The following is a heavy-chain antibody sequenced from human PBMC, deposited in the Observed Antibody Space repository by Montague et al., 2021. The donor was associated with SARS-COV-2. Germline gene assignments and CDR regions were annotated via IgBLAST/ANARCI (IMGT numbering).Heavy chain of an antibody. CDR3: ARDRDWDDWCGMDV. CDR2: ISSSGGGSTK. D-gene: IGHD2-21*01. V-gene: IGHV3-48*03. CDR1: GFIFSSYE. J-gene: IGHJ6*02. Sequence: SLRLSCAASGFIFSSYEMNWVRQAPGKGLEWISYISSSGGGSTKHYTDSVKGRFTISRDNAKYSLYLQMNSLRVEDTAIYYCARDRDWDDWCGMDVWGQGTTVTVSS.